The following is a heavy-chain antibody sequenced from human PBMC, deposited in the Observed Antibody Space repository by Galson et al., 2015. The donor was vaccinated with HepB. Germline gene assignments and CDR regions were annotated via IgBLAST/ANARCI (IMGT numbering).Heavy chain of an antibody. CDR3: ARGQSSNI. CDR2: INQDGIEK. Sequence: SLRLSCAASGFTFRDYWMTWVRQAPGKGLEWVASINQDGIEKYYVDSVKGQFTISRDNAKNSLYLQMNSLSAEDTAVYYRARGQSSNIWGQGTLVTVSS. J-gene: IGHJ4*02. D-gene: IGHD4-11*01. CDR1: GFTFRDYW. V-gene: IGHV3-7*03.